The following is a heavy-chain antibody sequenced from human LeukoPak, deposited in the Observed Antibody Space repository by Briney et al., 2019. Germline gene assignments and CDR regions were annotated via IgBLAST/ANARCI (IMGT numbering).Heavy chain of an antibody. CDR3: TRDMEYPGAGFDY. CDR1: DDSISRSSYF. V-gene: IGHV4-39*07. Sequence: SETLSLTCTVSDDSISRSSYFWAWIRQPPGKGLEWIGSVYSSGSTYYNPSLRSQITISVDTSKNQFSLKLTSVAAADTAMYYCTRDMEYPGAGFDYWGQGIPVTVSS. D-gene: IGHD3-3*01. CDR2: VYSSGST. J-gene: IGHJ4*02.